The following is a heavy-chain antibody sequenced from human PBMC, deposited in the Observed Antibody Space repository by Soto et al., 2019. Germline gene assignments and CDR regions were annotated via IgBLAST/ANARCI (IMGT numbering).Heavy chain of an antibody. CDR2: ISAYNGNT. D-gene: IGHD5-12*01. CDR3: ARYFVNLVATRDHYYYYYYMDV. Sequence: GASVKVSCKASGYTFTSYGISWVRQAPGQGLEWMGWISAYNGNTNYAQKLQGRVTMTTDTSTSTAYMELRSLRSDDTAVYYCARYFVNLVATRDHYYYYYYMDVWGKGTTVTVSS. J-gene: IGHJ6*03. CDR1: GYTFTSYG. V-gene: IGHV1-18*01.